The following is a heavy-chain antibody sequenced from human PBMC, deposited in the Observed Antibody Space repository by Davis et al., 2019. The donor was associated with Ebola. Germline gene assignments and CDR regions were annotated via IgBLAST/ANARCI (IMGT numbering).Heavy chain of an antibody. CDR1: GYTLTELS. Sequence: ASVKVSCKVSGYTLTELSMHWVRQAPGKGLEWMGGFDPEDGETIYAQKFQGRVTITADKSTSTAYMELSSLRSEDTAVYYCARGQSYGDLDYWGQGTLVTVSS. CDR2: FDPEDGET. D-gene: IGHD4-17*01. CDR3: ARGQSYGDLDY. J-gene: IGHJ4*02. V-gene: IGHV1-24*01.